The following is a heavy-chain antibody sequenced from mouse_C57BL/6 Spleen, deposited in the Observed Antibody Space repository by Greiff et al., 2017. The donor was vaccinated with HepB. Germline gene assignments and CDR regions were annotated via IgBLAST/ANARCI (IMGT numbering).Heavy chain of an antibody. J-gene: IGHJ4*01. CDR3: ARHEDGLYAMDY. CDR2: IYPGSGSI. Sequence: QVQLQQSGAELVKSGASVKLSCKASGYTFTEYTIHWVKQRPGQGLEWIGWIYPGSGSIKYNEKFKDKATLTADKSSSTVYMELSRLTSEDSAVYFCARHEDGLYAMDYWGQGTSVTVSS. V-gene: IGHV1-62-2*01. CDR1: GYTFTEYT. D-gene: IGHD6-5*01.